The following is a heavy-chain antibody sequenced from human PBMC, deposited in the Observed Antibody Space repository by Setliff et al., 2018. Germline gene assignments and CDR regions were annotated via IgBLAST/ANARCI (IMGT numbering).Heavy chain of an antibody. CDR1: GYIFTYYA. CDR3: ARRPYDSSGYFNY. Sequence: GASVKVSRKASGYIFTYYAIHWVRQAPGQRLEWMGWINAGNGNTKYSQKFQGRVTITRDTSASTAYMELSSLTSEDTAVYYCARRPYDSSGYFNYWGQGTLVTVSS. D-gene: IGHD3-22*01. V-gene: IGHV1-3*01. CDR2: INAGNGNT. J-gene: IGHJ4*02.